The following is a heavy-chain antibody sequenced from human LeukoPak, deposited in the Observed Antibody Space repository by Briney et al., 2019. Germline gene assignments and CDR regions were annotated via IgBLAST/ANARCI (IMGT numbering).Heavy chain of an antibody. Sequence: PSETLSLTCTVSGGSISSYYWSWIRQPAGKGLEWIGRIYTSGSTNYNPSLKSRVTMSVDTSKNQFSPKLSSVTAADTAVYYCARDGWELLRGGWFDPWGQGTLVTVSS. CDR1: GGSISSYY. V-gene: IGHV4-4*07. J-gene: IGHJ5*02. CDR2: IYTSGST. CDR3: ARDGWELLRGGWFDP. D-gene: IGHD1-26*01.